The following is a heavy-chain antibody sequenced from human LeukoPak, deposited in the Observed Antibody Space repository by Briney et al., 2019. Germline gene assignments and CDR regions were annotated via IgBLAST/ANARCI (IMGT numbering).Heavy chain of an antibody. CDR3: ARDFARTGDYHHFDY. CDR1: GFTFSSYG. J-gene: IGHJ4*02. D-gene: IGHD7-27*01. V-gene: IGHV3-30*03. Sequence: GGSLRLSCAASGFTFSSYGMHWVRQAPGKGLEWVAVISYDGSNKYYADSVKGRFTISRDNAMNSLYLQMSSLRAEDTAVYYCARDFARTGDYHHFDYWGQGTLVIVSS. CDR2: ISYDGSNK.